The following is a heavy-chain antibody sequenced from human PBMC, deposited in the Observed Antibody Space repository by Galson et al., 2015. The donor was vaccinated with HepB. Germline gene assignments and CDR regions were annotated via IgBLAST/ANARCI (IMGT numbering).Heavy chain of an antibody. CDR3: ARGHGYEGLADAFDI. J-gene: IGHJ3*02. Sequence: SLRLSCAASGFTFSSYGMHWVRQAPGKGLEWVAVMWYDGSNKYYADSVKGRFTISRDNSKNTLYLQMNSLRAEDTAVYYCARGHGYEGLADAFDIWGQGTMVTVSS. CDR2: MWYDGSNK. CDR1: GFTFSSYG. D-gene: IGHD3-3*01. V-gene: IGHV3-33*01.